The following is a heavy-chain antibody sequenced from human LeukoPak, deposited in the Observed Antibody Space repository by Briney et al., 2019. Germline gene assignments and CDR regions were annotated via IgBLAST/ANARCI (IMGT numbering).Heavy chain of an antibody. CDR2: IIPIFGTA. V-gene: IGHV1-69*01. CDR3: ARANGSSSRDYYYYYMDV. Sequence: SVKVSCKASGGTFSSYAISWVRQAPGQGLEWMGGIIPIFGTANYAQKFQGRVTITADESTSTAYMELSSLRSEDTAVYYCARANGSSSRDYYYYYMDVWGKGTTVTVSS. D-gene: IGHD6-6*01. CDR1: GGTFSSYA. J-gene: IGHJ6*03.